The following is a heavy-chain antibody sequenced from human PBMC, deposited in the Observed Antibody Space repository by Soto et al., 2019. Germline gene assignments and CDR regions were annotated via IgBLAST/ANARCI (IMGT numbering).Heavy chain of an antibody. CDR2: ISVGGGIT. CDR1: EFTFSNYA. V-gene: IGHV3-23*01. Sequence: PGGSLRLSCAGSEFTFSNYAMTWVRQAPGKGLEWVSAISVGGGITKYADSVKGRFTISRDNSKKTLYLQMNSLRAEDTAIYYSTKDPAGESIGTYDYWGQGTLVTVSS. D-gene: IGHD4-17*01. J-gene: IGHJ4*02. CDR3: TKDPAGESIGTYDY.